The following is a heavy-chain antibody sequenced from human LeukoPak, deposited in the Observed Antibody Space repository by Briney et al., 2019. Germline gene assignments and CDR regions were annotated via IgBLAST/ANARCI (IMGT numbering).Heavy chain of an antibody. J-gene: IGHJ4*02. CDR2: IYYSGST. CDR3: ARTVSGLNDYVWGSYRSRPPHYFDY. CDR1: GGSISSYY. V-gene: IGHV4-59*08. Sequence: PSETLSLTCTVSGGSISSYYWSWIRQPPGKGLEWIGYIYYSGSTNYNPSLKSRVTISVDTSKNQFSLKLSSVTAADTVVYYCARTVSGLNDYVWGSYRSRPPHYFDYWGQGTLVTVSS. D-gene: IGHD3-16*02.